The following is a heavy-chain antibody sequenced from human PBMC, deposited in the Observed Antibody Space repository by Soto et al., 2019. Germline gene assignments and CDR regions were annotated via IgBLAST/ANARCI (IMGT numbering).Heavy chain of an antibody. CDR2: IWYDGSNK. CDR1: GFTFSSYG. Sequence: GGSMRLSCAASGFTFSSYGMHWVRQAPGKGLEWVAVIWYDGSNKYYADSVKGRFTISRDNSKNTLYLQMNSLRAEDTAVYYCAIGGGRAFDIWGQGTMVTVSS. J-gene: IGHJ3*02. CDR3: AIGGGRAFDI. D-gene: IGHD2-15*01. V-gene: IGHV3-33*01.